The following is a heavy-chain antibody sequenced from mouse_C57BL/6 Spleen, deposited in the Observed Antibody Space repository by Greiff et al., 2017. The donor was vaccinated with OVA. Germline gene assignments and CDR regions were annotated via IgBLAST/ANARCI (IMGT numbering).Heavy chain of an antibody. Sequence: VHVKQSGAELVRPGASVKLSCTASGFNIKDDYMHWVKQRPEQGLEWIGWIDPENGDTEYASKFQGKATITADTSSNTAYLQLSSLTSEDTAVYYCRTSAMDYWGQGTSVTVSS. CDR2: IDPENGDT. J-gene: IGHJ4*01. CDR1: GFNIKDDY. V-gene: IGHV14-4*01. CDR3: RTSAMDY.